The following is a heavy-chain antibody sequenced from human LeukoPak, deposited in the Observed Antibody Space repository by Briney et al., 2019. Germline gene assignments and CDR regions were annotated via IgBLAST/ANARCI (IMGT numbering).Heavy chain of an antibody. V-gene: IGHV5-51*01. Sequence: GESLQISCKGSGYSFSSNWIAWVRQMPGKGLEGMGIIYPGDSDTRYSPSFQGQVTFSADKSINAAYLQWSNLKASDTAMYYCARHKQPLGANDYWGQGTLVTVSS. D-gene: IGHD4/OR15-4a*01. CDR3: ARHKQPLGANDY. CDR1: GYSFSSNW. J-gene: IGHJ4*02. CDR2: IYPGDSDT.